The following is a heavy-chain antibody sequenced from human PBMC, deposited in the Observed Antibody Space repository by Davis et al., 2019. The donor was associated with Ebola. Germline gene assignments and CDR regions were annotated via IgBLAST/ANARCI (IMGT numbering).Heavy chain of an antibody. J-gene: IGHJ3*01. Sequence: ASVKVSCKASGYTFTSYAMHWVRQAPGQRLEWMGWINAGNGNTKYSQKFQDRVTMTTDTSTSTAYMELRSLRFDDTAIYYCARRHVGEFDHDAFDVWGQGTMVTVSS. CDR2: INAGNGNT. V-gene: IGHV1-3*01. CDR1: GYTFTSYA. D-gene: IGHD1-26*01. CDR3: ARRHVGEFDHDAFDV.